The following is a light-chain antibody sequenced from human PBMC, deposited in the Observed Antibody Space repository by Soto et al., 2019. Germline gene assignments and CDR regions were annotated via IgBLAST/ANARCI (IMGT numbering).Light chain of an antibody. V-gene: IGKV1-5*01. CDR2: DAS. Sequence: DIQMTQSPSTLSASVGDRVTITCRASQSISKWLAWYQQKPGKAARLLIYDASSLESGVPSRFSGSGSGTEFTLTISGLQPDDFATYYCQQYSNLWTFGQGTKVEIK. J-gene: IGKJ1*01. CDR3: QQYSNLWT. CDR1: QSISKW.